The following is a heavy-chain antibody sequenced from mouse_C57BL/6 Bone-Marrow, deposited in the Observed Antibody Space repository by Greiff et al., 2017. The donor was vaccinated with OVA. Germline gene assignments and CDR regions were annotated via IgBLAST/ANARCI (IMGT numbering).Heavy chain of an antibody. CDR2: INYDGSST. J-gene: IGHJ1*03. CDR1: GFTFSDYY. CDR3: ARNYGYVLWYFDV. D-gene: IGHD2-2*01. V-gene: IGHV5-16*01. Sequence: EVKLVESEGGLVQPGSSMKLSCTASGFTFSDYYMAWVRQVPEKGLEWVANINYDGSSTYYLDSLKSRFIISRDHAKNILYLQMSSLKSEDTATYYCARNYGYVLWYFDVWGTGTTVTVSS.